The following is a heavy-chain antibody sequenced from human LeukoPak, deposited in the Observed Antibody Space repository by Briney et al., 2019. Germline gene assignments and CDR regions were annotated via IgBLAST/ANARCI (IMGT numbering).Heavy chain of an antibody. J-gene: IGHJ4*02. D-gene: IGHD3-3*01. CDR3: ARGLETYYDFWSGYYPPDY. V-gene: IGHV1-8*01. Sequence: GASVKVSCKASGYTFTSYDINRVRQATGQGLEWMGWMNPNSGNTGYAQKFQGRVTMTRNTSISTAYMELSSLRSEDTAVYYCARGLETYYDFWSGYYPPDYWGQGTLVTVSS. CDR2: MNPNSGNT. CDR1: GYTFTSYD.